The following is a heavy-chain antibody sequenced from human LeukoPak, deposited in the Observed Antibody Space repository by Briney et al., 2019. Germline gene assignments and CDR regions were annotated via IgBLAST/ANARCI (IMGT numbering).Heavy chain of an antibody. CDR2: ISTRSGYK. Sequence: PGGSLRLSCAASGFTFSDYYMSWIRQAPGKGPEWVSYISTRSGYKNYEDSVKGRFTISRDNAKNSVYLQMNSLRGEDTAVYYCAREARDYYDSSAYYFDYWGQGIVVTVSS. J-gene: IGHJ4*02. CDR1: GFTFSDYY. CDR3: AREARDYYDSSAYYFDY. V-gene: IGHV3-11*05. D-gene: IGHD3-22*01.